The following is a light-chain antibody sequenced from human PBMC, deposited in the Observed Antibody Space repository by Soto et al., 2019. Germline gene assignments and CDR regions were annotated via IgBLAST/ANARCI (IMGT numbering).Light chain of an antibody. CDR1: QSVSCNY. CDR2: GAS. J-gene: IGKJ4*02. V-gene: IGKV3-20*01. Sequence: ENVLTQSPGTLSLSPGERATLSCRASQSVSCNYLAWYQHKPGQAPRLLIYGASSRATGIADRFSGSGSGTDVTRTISRLEPDDFAVYYCHQYGSSPLPGGSPLPFGGGTKVEIK. CDR3: HQYGSSPLPGGSPLP.